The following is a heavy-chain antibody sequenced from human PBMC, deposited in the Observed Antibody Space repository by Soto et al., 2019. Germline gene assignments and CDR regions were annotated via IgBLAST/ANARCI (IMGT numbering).Heavy chain of an antibody. CDR1: GFTFRNHA. CDR2: IAHDGSNG. D-gene: IGHD2-15*01. CDR3: ARGDREDILVVVGARPGEYGTDI. Sequence: QVQLVESGGGVVQPGGSLRLSCAASGFTFRNHAMHWVRQAPGKGLECLAVIAHDGSNGFYRASVKGRFTVSKDNSKNSMYLYMNSLRSEDTGVYYCARGDREDILVVVGARPGEYGTDIWGQGTTVSVSS. V-gene: IGHV3-30-3*01. J-gene: IGHJ6*02.